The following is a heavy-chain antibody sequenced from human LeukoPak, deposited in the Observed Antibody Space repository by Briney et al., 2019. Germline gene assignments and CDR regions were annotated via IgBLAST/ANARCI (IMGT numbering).Heavy chain of an antibody. CDR2: VYYSGST. CDR1: GGSISSYH. V-gene: IGHV4-59*01. D-gene: IGHD6-19*01. CDR3: ARTGYRPATSGWHLDY. J-gene: IGHJ4*02. Sequence: PSETLSLTCTVSGGSISSYHWSWFRQPPGKGLEWIGYVYYSGSTNYNPSLKGRVTISVDTSKNQFSLKLNSVTAADTAVYYCARTGYRPATSGWHLDYWGQGTLVTVSS.